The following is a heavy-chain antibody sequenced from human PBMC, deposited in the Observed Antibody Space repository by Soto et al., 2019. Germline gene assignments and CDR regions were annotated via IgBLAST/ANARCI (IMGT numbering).Heavy chain of an antibody. CDR2: ISGGNGNT. Sequence: QVQLVQSGAEVKKPGASVKVSCEASGYTFNNYAMHWVRQAPGQRLECMGYISGGNGNTKYSEKLEGRVAITRDTSASTDYLELSSLSSEDTAVYYCARWSGYDYYFDYWGQGTLVIVSS. J-gene: IGHJ4*02. CDR3: ARWSGYDYYFDY. D-gene: IGHD5-12*01. CDR1: GYTFNNYA. V-gene: IGHV1-3*01.